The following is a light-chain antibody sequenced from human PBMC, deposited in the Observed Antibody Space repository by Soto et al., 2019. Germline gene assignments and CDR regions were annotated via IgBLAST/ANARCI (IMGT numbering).Light chain of an antibody. CDR2: GAS. V-gene: IGKV3-20*01. CDR1: QSISSDH. Sequence: EIVLTQSPGTLSLSPWERATISCRASQSISSDHLAWYQQRPGQSPRLLIYGASSRTTGVPDRFSGSGSGTDFTPTISRLEPEDFAVYYCQHYRSAPFTFGPGTKVDIK. J-gene: IGKJ3*01. CDR3: QHYRSAPFT.